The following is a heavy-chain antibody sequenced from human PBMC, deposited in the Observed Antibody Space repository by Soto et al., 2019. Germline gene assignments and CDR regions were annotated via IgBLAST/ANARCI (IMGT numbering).Heavy chain of an antibody. CDR2: VYRGGST. V-gene: IGHV4-59*01. D-gene: IGHD2-2*01. J-gene: IGHJ6*03. Sequence: SETLSLTCTVSGGSISSYHLTWIRQPPGKGLEWLGDVYRGGSTNYNPSLRSRLTMSVDTSNNQFSLRLSSVTAADTAVYYCAKEMGFFTPTSCHAGPLYSYMDFWGKGTTVTVS. CDR3: AKEMGFFTPTSCHAGPLYSYMDF. CDR1: GGSISSYH.